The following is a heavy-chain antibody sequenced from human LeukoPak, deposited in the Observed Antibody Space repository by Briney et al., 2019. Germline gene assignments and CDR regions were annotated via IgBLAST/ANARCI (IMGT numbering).Heavy chain of an antibody. J-gene: IGHJ4*02. Sequence: SAXSXNGGSTYYANSVKGRFTISRDNSKNTLYLQMGSLRAEDMAVYYCARGATYYDILTGYYPYDYWGQGTLVTVSA. CDR2: XSXNGGST. D-gene: IGHD3-9*01. V-gene: IGHV3-64*01. CDR3: ARGATYYDILTGYYPYDY.